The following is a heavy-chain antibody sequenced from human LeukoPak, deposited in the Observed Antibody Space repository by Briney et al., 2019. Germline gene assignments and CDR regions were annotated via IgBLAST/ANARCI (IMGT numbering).Heavy chain of an antibody. Sequence: PGGSLRLSCAASGFTFSSYSMNWVRQAPGKGLEWVSSISSSSSYIYYADSVKGRFTISRDNAKNSLYLQMNSLRAEDTAVYYCARVANPGFQLSYFDYWGQGTLVTVSS. CDR1: GFTFSSYS. V-gene: IGHV3-21*01. D-gene: IGHD3-10*01. CDR3: ARVANPGFQLSYFDY. J-gene: IGHJ4*02. CDR2: ISSSSSYI.